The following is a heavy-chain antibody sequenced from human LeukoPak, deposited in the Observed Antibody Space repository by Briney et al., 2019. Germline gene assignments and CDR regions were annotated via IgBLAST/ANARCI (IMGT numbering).Heavy chain of an antibody. Sequence: SVKVSCKASGGTFSSYAISWVRQAPGQGLEWMGGIIPIFGTANYAQKFQGRVTITADESTSTAYMELSSLRSEDTAVYYCARDRSIAVAGNFDYWGQGTLVTVSS. CDR1: GGTFSSYA. D-gene: IGHD6-19*01. CDR3: ARDRSIAVAGNFDY. J-gene: IGHJ4*02. V-gene: IGHV1-69*01. CDR2: IIPIFGTA.